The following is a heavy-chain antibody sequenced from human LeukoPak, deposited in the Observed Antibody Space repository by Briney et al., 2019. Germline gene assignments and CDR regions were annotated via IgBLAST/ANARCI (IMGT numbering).Heavy chain of an antibody. Sequence: PGGSLRLSCAASGFTFSSYGMHWVRQAPGKGLEWVAVISYDGSDKYYADSVKGRFTISRDNSKNTLYLQMNSLRAEDTAVYYCAKDHDFELEKDYYYGMDVWGQGTTVTVSS. CDR2: ISYDGSDK. D-gene: IGHD3-3*01. J-gene: IGHJ6*02. CDR1: GFTFSSYG. CDR3: AKDHDFELEKDYYYGMDV. V-gene: IGHV3-30*18.